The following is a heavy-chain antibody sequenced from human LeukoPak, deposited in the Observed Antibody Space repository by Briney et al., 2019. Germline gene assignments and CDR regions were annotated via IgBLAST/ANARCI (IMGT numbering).Heavy chain of an antibody. CDR3: ARENADRDGYNQSPGAFDI. CDR2: IYYSGST. Sequence: PSETLSLTCTVSGGSISSGGHYWSWIRQHPGKGLEWIGYIYYSGSTYYNPSLKSRVTISVDTSKNQFSLKLSSVTAADTAVYYCARENADRDGYNQSPGAFDIWGQGTMVTVSS. V-gene: IGHV4-31*03. D-gene: IGHD5-24*01. J-gene: IGHJ3*02. CDR1: GGSISSGGHY.